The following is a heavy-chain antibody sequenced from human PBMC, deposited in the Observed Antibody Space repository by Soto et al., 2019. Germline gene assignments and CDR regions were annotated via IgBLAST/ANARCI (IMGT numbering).Heavy chain of an antibody. D-gene: IGHD6-13*01. J-gene: IGHJ6*02. CDR2: IIPIFGTA. Sequence: SVKVSCKASGGAFSSYSISWVLQAPGQGLEWMGGIIPIFGTANYAQKFQGRVTITADESTSTAYMGLSSLRSEDTAVYYCARDSSSFYYYGMDVWGQGTTVTVSS. CDR3: ARDSSSFYYYGMDV. CDR1: GGAFSSYS. V-gene: IGHV1-69*13.